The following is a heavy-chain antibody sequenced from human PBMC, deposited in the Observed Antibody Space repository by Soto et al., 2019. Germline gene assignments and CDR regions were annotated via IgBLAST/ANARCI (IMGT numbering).Heavy chain of an antibody. Sequence: QVQLVQSGAEVKKPGSSVKVSCKASGGTFSSYAISWVRQAPGQGLEWMGGIIPIFGTANYAQKFKGRVTIPEEKPTSTANGGMSSLRSEDPAVYNCGRGDSGAGYARLGARGPLITVSS. J-gene: IGHJ4*02. CDR1: GGTFSSYA. CDR2: IIPIFGTA. CDR3: GRGDSGAGYARL. V-gene: IGHV1-69*06. D-gene: IGHD2-15*01.